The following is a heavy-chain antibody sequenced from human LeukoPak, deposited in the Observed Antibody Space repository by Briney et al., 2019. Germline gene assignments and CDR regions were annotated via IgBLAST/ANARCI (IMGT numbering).Heavy chain of an antibody. V-gene: IGHV4-39*01. D-gene: IGHD1-1*01. CDR2: VYYSGST. J-gene: IGHJ4*02. CDR1: GASIRSSDYY. CDR3: ARHGNWEPFDY. Sequence: SETLSLTCVLSGASIRSSDYYWAWIRQPPGKGLKWIGTVYYSGSTYYNPSLKSRVTISVDTSKNSFSLNVTSLTAADTAVYYCARHGNWEPFDYWGQGSLVTVSS.